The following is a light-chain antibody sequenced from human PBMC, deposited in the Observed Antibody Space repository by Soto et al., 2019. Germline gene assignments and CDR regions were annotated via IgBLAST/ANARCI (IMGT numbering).Light chain of an antibody. CDR2: EVS. CDR3: SSYAGNNIHYV. Sequence: QSALTQPRSVSGSPGQSVTISCTGTSTDVGGYNYVSWYQQHPGKAPKLMIYEVSKRPSGVPDRFSGSKSGNTASLTVSGLQAEDEADYYCSSYAGNNIHYVFGTGTKVTVL. V-gene: IGLV2-8*01. J-gene: IGLJ1*01. CDR1: STDVGGYNY.